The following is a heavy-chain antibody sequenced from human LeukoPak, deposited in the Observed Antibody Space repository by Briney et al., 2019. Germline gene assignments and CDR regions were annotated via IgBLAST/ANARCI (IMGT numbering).Heavy chain of an antibody. D-gene: IGHD1-26*01. J-gene: IGHJ3*02. CDR3: ASPYRSSGGAFDI. CDR2: MYAGGST. V-gene: IGHV3-53*01. CDR1: GFIVSSNY. Sequence: GGSLRLSCAASGFIVSSNYMSWVRQAPGKGLEWASVMYAGGSTYYADSVKGRFTISRDKSKNTLYLQMNSLRADDTAVYYCASPYRSSGGAFDIWGQGTMVTVSS.